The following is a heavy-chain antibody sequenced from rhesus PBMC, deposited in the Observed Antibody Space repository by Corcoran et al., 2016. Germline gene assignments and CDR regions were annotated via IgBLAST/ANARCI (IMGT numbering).Heavy chain of an antibody. V-gene: IGHV4-147*01. CDR3: ARDFAY. CDR2: IAGGNGRT. Sequence: QVQLQQSSPGLVKPSETLSLTCAVSGASIRTNYWSWIRQSPGKGLDWISTIAGGNGRTRYNPSLKSRVTISTDTSKNQFSLNLIFVTAAATAVYYCARDFAYWGQGVLVTVSS. CDR1: GASIRTNY. J-gene: IGHJ4*01.